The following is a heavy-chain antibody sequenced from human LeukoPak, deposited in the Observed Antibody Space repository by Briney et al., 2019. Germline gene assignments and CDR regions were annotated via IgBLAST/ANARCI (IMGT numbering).Heavy chain of an antibody. CDR2: IIPILGIA. CDR3: ARLIGESGDYYYGMDV. Sequence: ASVKVSCKASGGNFSSYAISWVRQAPGQGLEWMGRIIPILGIANYAQKLQGRVTITADKSTSTAYMELSSLRSEDTAVYYCARLIGESGDYYYGMDVRGQGTTVTVSS. CDR1: GGNFSSYA. J-gene: IGHJ6*02. D-gene: IGHD3-10*01. V-gene: IGHV1-69*04.